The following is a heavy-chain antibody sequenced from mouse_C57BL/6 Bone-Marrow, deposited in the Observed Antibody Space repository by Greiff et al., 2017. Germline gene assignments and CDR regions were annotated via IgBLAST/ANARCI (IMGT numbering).Heavy chain of an antibody. Sequence: EVKLVESGGGLVKPGGSLKLSCAASGFTFSSYTMSWVRQTPEKRLEWVATISGGGGNTYYPDSVKGRFTISRDNAKNTLYLQMSSLRSEDTALYYCARPCYYDYDNYAMDYWGQGTSVTVSS. V-gene: IGHV5-9*01. CDR2: ISGGGGNT. CDR3: ARPCYYDYDNYAMDY. D-gene: IGHD2-4*01. J-gene: IGHJ4*01. CDR1: GFTFSSYT.